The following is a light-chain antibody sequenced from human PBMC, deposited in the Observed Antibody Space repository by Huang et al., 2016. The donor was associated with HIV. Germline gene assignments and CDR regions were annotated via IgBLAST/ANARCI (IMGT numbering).Light chain of an antibody. Sequence: EIVMTQSPATLSVSPGERATLSCRASQSITSNLARYQQKPGQAPRLLIYAAATRATGIPARCSGSGSGTEFTLSISSLQSEDFAVYYCQQYNNWPPWTFGQGTKVEIK. CDR2: AAA. V-gene: IGKV3-15*01. J-gene: IGKJ1*01. CDR3: QQYNNWPPWT. CDR1: QSITSN.